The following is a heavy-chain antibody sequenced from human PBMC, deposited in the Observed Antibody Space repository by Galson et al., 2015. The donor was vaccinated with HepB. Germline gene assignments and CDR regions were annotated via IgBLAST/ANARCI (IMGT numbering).Heavy chain of an antibody. CDR1: GFTFTSSA. V-gene: IGHV1-58*02. CDR2: IVVGSGNT. D-gene: IGHD1-14*01. CDR3: ARVGGITEYYYIDV. J-gene: IGHJ6*03. Sequence: SVKVSCKASGFTFTSSAMQWVRQARGQRLEWIGWIVVGSGNTNYAQKFQERVTITRDMSTSTAYMELSSLRSEDTAVYYRARVGGITEYYYIDVWGKGTTVTVSS.